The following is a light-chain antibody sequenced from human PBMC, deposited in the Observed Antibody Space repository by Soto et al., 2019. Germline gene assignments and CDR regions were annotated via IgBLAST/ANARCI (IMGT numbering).Light chain of an antibody. J-gene: IGKJ5*01. CDR2: AAS. Sequence: DIQMTQSPSSLSASVGDRVTITCRASQSISSYLNWYQQKPGKAPKLLIYAASSLQSGVPSRFSGSGSGTDFTLTISSLQPEDFATYYCQQSYSTLLITFGQGTRREIK. CDR1: QSISSY. CDR3: QQSYSTLLIT. V-gene: IGKV1-39*01.